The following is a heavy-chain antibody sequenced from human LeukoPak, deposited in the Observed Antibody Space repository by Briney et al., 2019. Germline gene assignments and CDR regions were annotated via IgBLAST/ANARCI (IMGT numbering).Heavy chain of an antibody. CDR2: INPKSGGT. J-gene: IGHJ4*02. CDR1: GYTFTDYF. D-gene: IGHD2-15*01. Sequence: EASVKVSCKASGYTFTDYFMNWVRQAPGQGLEWMGWINPKSGGTVYAQKFQGRVTMTRDTSISTAYMELSRLRSDDTAVYYCARVFESLGYCSGGRCIPPEILYFDYWGQGTLVTVSS. V-gene: IGHV1-2*02. CDR3: ARVFESLGYCSGGRCIPPEILYFDY.